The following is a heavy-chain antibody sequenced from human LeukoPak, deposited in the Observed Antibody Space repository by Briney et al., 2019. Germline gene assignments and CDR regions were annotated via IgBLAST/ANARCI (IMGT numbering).Heavy chain of an antibody. Sequence: SVKVSCKATGGTFNSYGVSWVRQAPGQGLEWMGGIIPIFGTSTYAQKFQGRVTITADESTSTAYMELSSLGSEDTAVYYCARSNYYGSGTPDYYYGMDVWGIGTTVTVSS. CDR2: IIPIFGTS. CDR3: ARSNYYGSGTPDYYYGMDV. V-gene: IGHV1-69*13. J-gene: IGHJ6*04. D-gene: IGHD3-10*01. CDR1: GGTFNSYG.